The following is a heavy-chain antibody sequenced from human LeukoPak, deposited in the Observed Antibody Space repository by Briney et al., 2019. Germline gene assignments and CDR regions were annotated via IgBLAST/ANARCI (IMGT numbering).Heavy chain of an antibody. CDR1: GGSISSYY. Sequence: SETLSLTCTVSGGSISSYYWSWIRQPPGKGLEWIGYIYYSGGTKYNPSLKSRATISVDTSKNQFSLKLSSVTAADTAVYCCARHSVDSFDIWGQGTMVTVSS. CDR2: IYYSGGT. CDR3: ARHSVDSFDI. J-gene: IGHJ3*02. V-gene: IGHV4-59*08. D-gene: IGHD6-19*01.